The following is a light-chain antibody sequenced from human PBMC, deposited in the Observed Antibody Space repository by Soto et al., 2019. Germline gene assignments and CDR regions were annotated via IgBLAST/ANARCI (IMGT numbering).Light chain of an antibody. CDR3: HQYDSSPLT. CDR1: QSVSSSY. V-gene: IGKV3-20*01. J-gene: IGKJ4*01. CDR2: GAS. Sequence: EIVLTQSPGTLSLSPGERATLSCRASQSVSSSYLAWYQQKPGQAPRLLLYGASSRATGIPDRFCGSGSGTDFILTISRLEPEDFAVYYCHQYDSSPLTFGGGTKVEIK.